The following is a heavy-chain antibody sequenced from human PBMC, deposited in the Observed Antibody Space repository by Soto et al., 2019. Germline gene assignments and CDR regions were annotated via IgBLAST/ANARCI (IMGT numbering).Heavy chain of an antibody. Sequence: ASVKVSCKASGYTFTSYAMHWVRQAPGQRLEWMGWINAGNGNTKYSQKFQGRVTITRDTSASTAYMELSSLRSEDTAVYYCARDSGPVAGRYYYYGMDVWGQGTTVTVSS. V-gene: IGHV1-3*01. CDR1: GYTFTSYA. CDR3: ARDSGPVAGRYYYYGMDV. CDR2: INAGNGNT. J-gene: IGHJ6*02. D-gene: IGHD6-19*01.